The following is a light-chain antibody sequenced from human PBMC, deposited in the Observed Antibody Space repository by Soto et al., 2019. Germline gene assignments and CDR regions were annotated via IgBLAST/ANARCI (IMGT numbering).Light chain of an antibody. CDR1: SSDVGGYEY. CDR2: EVI. Sequence: QSALTQPPSASGSPGQSVTISCTGSSSDVGGYEYVSWYQQHPGKAPKLIIYEVIKRPSGVPDRFSGSKSGNTASLTVSGLQAEDEADYYCSSYAGSNNLHVLFGGGTKLTGL. J-gene: IGLJ2*01. V-gene: IGLV2-8*01. CDR3: SSYAGSNNLHVL.